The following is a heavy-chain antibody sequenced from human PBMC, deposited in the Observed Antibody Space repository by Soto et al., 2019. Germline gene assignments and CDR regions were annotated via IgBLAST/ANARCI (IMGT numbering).Heavy chain of an antibody. CDR1: GYTFTGYY. CDR2: INPNSGGT. Sequence: ASVKVSCKASGYTFTGYYMHWVRQAPGQGLEWMGWINPNSGGTNYAQKFQGWVTMTRDTSISTAYMELSRLRSDDTAVYYCARGEYYDSSGYYPGRNYYYGMDVWGQGTTVTVSS. V-gene: IGHV1-2*04. CDR3: ARGEYYDSSGYYPGRNYYYGMDV. J-gene: IGHJ6*02. D-gene: IGHD3-22*01.